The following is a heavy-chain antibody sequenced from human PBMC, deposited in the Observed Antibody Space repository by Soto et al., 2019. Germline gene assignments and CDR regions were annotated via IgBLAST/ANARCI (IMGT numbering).Heavy chain of an antibody. CDR3: ARHDYADRTFDL. CDR1: AGSVGSGSYY. J-gene: IGHJ3*01. V-gene: IGHV4-61*01. CDR2: IQYSGDT. Sequence: LSLTCIVPAGSVGSGSYYWSWIRQPPGSALEWIGYIQYSGDTNYNSSLKSRVTISVDRSRNRFSLTLTSVTAADTAFYYCARHDYADRTFDLWGQGTKVTVSS. D-gene: IGHD5-12*01.